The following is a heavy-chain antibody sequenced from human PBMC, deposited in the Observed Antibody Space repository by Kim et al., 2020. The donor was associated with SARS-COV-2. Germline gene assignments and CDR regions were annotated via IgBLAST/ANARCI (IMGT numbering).Heavy chain of an antibody. CDR3: ARDQMVGGSYYFDY. D-gene: IGHD1-26*01. CDR1: GGSISSSNW. Sequence: SETLSLTCAVSGGSISSSNWWSWVRQPPGKGLEWIGEIYHSGSTNYNPSLKSLVTISVDKSKNQFSLKLSSVTAADTAVYYCARDQMVGGSYYFDYWGQGTLVTVSS. CDR2: IYHSGST. V-gene: IGHV4-4*02. J-gene: IGHJ4*02.